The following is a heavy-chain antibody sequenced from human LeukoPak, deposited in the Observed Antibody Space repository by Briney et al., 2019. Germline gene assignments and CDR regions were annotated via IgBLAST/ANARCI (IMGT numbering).Heavy chain of an antibody. Sequence: SETLSLTCTVSGGSISSSSYYWAWIRQPPGKGLEWIGSVHYSGSTNYNPSLKSRVTISVDTSKNQFSLKLSSVTAADTAVYYCARHFWFGEFRYWGQGTLVTVSS. J-gene: IGHJ4*02. CDR3: ARHFWFGEFRY. D-gene: IGHD3-10*01. CDR1: GGSISSSSYY. CDR2: VHYSGST. V-gene: IGHV4-39*01.